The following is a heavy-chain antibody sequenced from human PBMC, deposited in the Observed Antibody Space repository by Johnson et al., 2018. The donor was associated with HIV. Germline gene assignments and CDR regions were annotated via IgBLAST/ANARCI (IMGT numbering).Heavy chain of an antibody. D-gene: IGHD6-19*01. CDR2: IRYDGSNQ. J-gene: IGHJ3*02. V-gene: IGHV3-30*02. CDR1: GFIFRTYG. CDR3: AKPYSSGWPHIDAFDI. Sequence: QVQLVESGGGVVQPVGTLRLSCAASGFIFRTYGMHWVRQAPGKGLEWVAFIRYDGSNQYYADAVKGRFSISRDNSKNTLYLQMSSLRAEDTAVYYCAKPYSSGWPHIDAFDIWGQGTMVTVSS.